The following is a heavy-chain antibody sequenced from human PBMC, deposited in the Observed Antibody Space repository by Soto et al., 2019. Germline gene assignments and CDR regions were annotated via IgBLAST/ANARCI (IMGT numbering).Heavy chain of an antibody. J-gene: IGHJ5*02. V-gene: IGHV4-30-2*01. CDR3: ARGRMVEGFGGVNWFDP. CDR2: IYHSGST. D-gene: IGHD3-10*01. CDR1: GGSISSGGYS. Sequence: QLQLQESDSGLVKPSQTLSLTCAVSGGSISSGGYSWSWIRQPPGKGLEWIGYIYHSGSTYYNPSLKSRVTISVDRSKNQFSLKLSSVTAADTAVYYCARGRMVEGFGGVNWFDPWGQGTLVTVSS.